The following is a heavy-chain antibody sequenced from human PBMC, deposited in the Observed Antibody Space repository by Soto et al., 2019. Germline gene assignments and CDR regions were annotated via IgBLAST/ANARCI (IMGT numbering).Heavy chain of an antibody. CDR1: GGSVSSGSYY. Sequence: PSETLSLTCTVSGGSVSSGSYYWSWIRQPPGEGLEWIGYIYYSGSTNYNPSLKSRVTISVDTSKNQFSLKLSSVTAADTTVYYCAKGRRILRFLEWSTGPIDYWGQGTLVTVSS. D-gene: IGHD3-3*01. CDR2: IYYSGST. V-gene: IGHV4-61*01. CDR3: AKGRRILRFLEWSTGPIDY. J-gene: IGHJ4*02.